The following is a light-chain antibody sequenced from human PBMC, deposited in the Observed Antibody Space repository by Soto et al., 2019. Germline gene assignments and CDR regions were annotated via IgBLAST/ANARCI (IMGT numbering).Light chain of an antibody. V-gene: IGLV2-14*01. CDR1: SSDVGGYNY. Sequence: QSALTQPASVSGSPGQSITISCTRTSSDVGGYNYVSWYQQHPGKAPKLMIYEVSNRPSGVSNRFSGSKSGNTASLTISGLQAEDGADYYCSSYTSSSTPYVFGTGTKVTVL. CDR2: EVS. CDR3: SSYTSSSTPYV. J-gene: IGLJ1*01.